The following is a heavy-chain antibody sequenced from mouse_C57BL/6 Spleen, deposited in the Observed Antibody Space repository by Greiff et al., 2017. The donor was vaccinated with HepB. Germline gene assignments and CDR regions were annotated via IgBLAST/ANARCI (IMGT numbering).Heavy chain of an antibody. Sequence: QVQLQQSGAELVRPGSSVKLSCKASGYTFTSYWMDWVKQRPGQGLEWIGNIYPSDSETHYNQKFKDKATLTVDKSSSTAYMQLSSLTSEDSAVYYCARRYGSGSYYFDYWGQGTTLTVSS. D-gene: IGHD1-1*01. J-gene: IGHJ2*01. CDR3: ARRYGSGSYYFDY. V-gene: IGHV1-61*01. CDR2: IYPSDSET. CDR1: GYTFTSYW.